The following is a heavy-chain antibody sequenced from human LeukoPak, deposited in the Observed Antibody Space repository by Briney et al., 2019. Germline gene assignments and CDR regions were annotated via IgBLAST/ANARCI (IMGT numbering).Heavy chain of an antibody. V-gene: IGHV4-59*01. CDR2: IYYSGST. D-gene: IGHD5-12*01. Sequence: SETLSLTXTVSGGSISSYYWSWIRQPPGKGMEWIGSIYYSGSTNYNPSLKSRVTISVDTSKNQFSLKLSSVTAADTAVYYCARAGGYPLNWFDPWGQGTLVTVSS. CDR3: ARAGGYPLNWFDP. CDR1: GGSISSYY. J-gene: IGHJ5*02.